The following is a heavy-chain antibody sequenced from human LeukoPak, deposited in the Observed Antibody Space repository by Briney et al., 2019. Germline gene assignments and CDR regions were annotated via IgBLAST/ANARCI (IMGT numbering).Heavy chain of an antibody. Sequence: GGSQRLSCAASGFTFSSYGMHWVRQAPGKGLEWVAVISYDGSNKYYADSVKGRFTISRDNSKNTLYLQMNSLRAEDTAVYYCAKEGTLRSHFDYWGQGTLVTVSS. J-gene: IGHJ4*02. CDR3: AKEGTLRSHFDY. D-gene: IGHD4-17*01. V-gene: IGHV3-30*18. CDR2: ISYDGSNK. CDR1: GFTFSSYG.